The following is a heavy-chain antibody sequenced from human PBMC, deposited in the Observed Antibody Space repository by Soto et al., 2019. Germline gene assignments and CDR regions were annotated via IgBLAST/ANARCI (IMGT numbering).Heavy chain of an antibody. Sequence: PSETLSLTCTVSGGSISSSSYYWGWIRQPPGKGLEWIGSIYYSGSTYYNPSLKSRVTISVDTSKNQFSLKLSSVTAADTAVYYCASSSLSSSGYYDPSGWFDSWGQGTLVIVSS. CDR3: ASSSLSSSGYYDPSGWFDS. V-gene: IGHV4-39*01. CDR1: GGSISSSSYY. J-gene: IGHJ5*01. CDR2: IYYSGST. D-gene: IGHD3-22*01.